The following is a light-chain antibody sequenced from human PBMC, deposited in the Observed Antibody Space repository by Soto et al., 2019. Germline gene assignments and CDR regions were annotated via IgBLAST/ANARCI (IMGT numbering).Light chain of an antibody. CDR2: DAS. CDR3: QQHSSWPYT. V-gene: IGKV3-11*01. Sequence: EIVLTQSPAPLSLSPGERATLSCRASQSVGSSLAWYQQKPGQAPRVLIYDASNRATGIPARFSGSGSGTDFTLTISSLEPEDFAVYYCQQHSSWPYTFGQGTKLEIK. J-gene: IGKJ2*01. CDR1: QSVGSS.